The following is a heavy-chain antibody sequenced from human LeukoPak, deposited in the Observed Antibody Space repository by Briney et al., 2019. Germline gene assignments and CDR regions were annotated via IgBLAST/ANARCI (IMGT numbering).Heavy chain of an antibody. CDR1: GGTFSSYA. CDR2: IIPILGIA. J-gene: IGHJ4*02. CDR3: AVSTTYYYDSSGYYYGY. D-gene: IGHD3-22*01. V-gene: IGHV1-69*04. Sequence: GASVKVSCKASGGTFSSYAISWVRQAPGQGLEWMGRIIPILGIANYAQKFQGRVTITADKSTSTAYMELSSLRSEDTAVYYCAVSTTYYYDSSGYYYGYWGQGTLVTVSS.